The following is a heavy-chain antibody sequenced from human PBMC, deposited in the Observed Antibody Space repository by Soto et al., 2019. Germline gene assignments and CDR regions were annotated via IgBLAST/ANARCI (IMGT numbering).Heavy chain of an antibody. CDR1: GFTFSSYW. V-gene: IGHV3-74*01. CDR2: INSDGSST. D-gene: IGHD4-4*01. Sequence: GGSLRLSCAASGFTFSSYWMHWVRQAPGKGLVWVSRINSDGSSTSYADTVKGRFTISRDNAKNTLFLQMNSLRAEDTAVYYCAREMATITGVNWGQGTLVTVAS. CDR3: AREMATITGVN. J-gene: IGHJ4*02.